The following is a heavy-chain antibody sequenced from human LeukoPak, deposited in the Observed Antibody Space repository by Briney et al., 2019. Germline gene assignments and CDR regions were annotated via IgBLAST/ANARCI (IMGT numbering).Heavy chain of an antibody. CDR1: GFTFSSYG. CDR2: IWYDGSDK. V-gene: IGHV3-33*01. CDR3: ASGQDSSGYYRIYDY. D-gene: IGHD3-22*01. Sequence: PGGSLRLSCAASGFTFSSYGMHWVRQAPGKGLEWVAVIWYDGSDKYYADSVKGRFTISRDNSKDTLYLQMNNLRGEDTAVYHCASGQDSSGYYRIYDYWGQGTLVTVSS. J-gene: IGHJ4*02.